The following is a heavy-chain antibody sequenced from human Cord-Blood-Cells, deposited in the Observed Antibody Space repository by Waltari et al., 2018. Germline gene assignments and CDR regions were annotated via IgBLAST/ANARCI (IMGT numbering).Heavy chain of an antibody. J-gene: IGHJ4*02. Sequence: QLQLQESGPGLVKPSETLSPTCTVSGGSISSSSYYWGWIRQPPGKGLEWIGSIYYSGSTYYNPSLKSRVTISVDTSKNQFSLKLSSVTAADTAVYYCARPYSSSWYRGYFDYWGQGTLVTVSS. V-gene: IGHV4-39*01. D-gene: IGHD6-13*01. CDR3: ARPYSSSWYRGYFDY. CDR2: IYYSGST. CDR1: GGSISSSSYY.